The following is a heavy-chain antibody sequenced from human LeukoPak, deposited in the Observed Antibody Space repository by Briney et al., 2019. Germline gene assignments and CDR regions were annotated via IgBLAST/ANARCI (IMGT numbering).Heavy chain of an antibody. J-gene: IGHJ4*02. CDR2: TYYKSKWSS. V-gene: IGHV6-1*01. CDR3: ARGDIALDY. Sequence: SQTLSLTCAISGDSVSSNSAVWNWIRQSPSRGLEWLGRTYYKSKWSSDFAISVKSRITINPDTSKNQFSLPLNSVTPEDTAVYYCARGDIALDYWGQGTLVTVSS. CDR1: GDSVSSNSAV. D-gene: IGHD5-12*01.